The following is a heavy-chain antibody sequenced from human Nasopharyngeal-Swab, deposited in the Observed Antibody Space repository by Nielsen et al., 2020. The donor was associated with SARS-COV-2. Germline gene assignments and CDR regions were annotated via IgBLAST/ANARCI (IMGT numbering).Heavy chain of an antibody. CDR2: INAGNGNT. Sequence: ASVKVSCKASGYTFTSYAMHWVRQAPGQRLEWMGWINAGNGNTKYSQKFQGRVTITRDTSASTAYMELSSLRSEDTAVYYCAKGLAAAGTDYYYYMDVWGEGTTVTVSS. CDR3: AKGLAAAGTDYYYYMDV. CDR1: GYTFTSYA. V-gene: IGHV1-3*01. D-gene: IGHD6-13*01. J-gene: IGHJ6*03.